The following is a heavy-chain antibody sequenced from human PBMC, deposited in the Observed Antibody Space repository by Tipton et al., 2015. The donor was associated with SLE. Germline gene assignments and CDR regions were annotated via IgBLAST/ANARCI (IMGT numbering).Heavy chain of an antibody. V-gene: IGHV3-64*04. Sequence: SLRLSCSASGFTFSSYAMHWVRQAPGKGLEYVSAISSNGGSTYYADSVKGRFTISRDNSKNTLYLQMNSLRAEDTAVYYYAKGYQQLGRMDVWGQGTTVTVSS. D-gene: IGHD6-13*01. CDR2: ISSNGGST. CDR1: GFTFSSYA. J-gene: IGHJ6*02. CDR3: AKGYQQLGRMDV.